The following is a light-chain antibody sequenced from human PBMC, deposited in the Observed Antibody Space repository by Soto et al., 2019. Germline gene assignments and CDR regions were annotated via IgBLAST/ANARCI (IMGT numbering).Light chain of an antibody. CDR3: QTWSNDIRV. V-gene: IGLV4-69*01. J-gene: IGLJ3*02. CDR2: LNSDGSH. CDR1: SGHNSYA. Sequence: QPVLTQPPSASASLGASVKLTCTLSSGHNSYAIAWHQQQPEKGPRYLMKLNSDGSHSKGDGIPDRFSGSSSGAERYLTISSLQSEDEADSYCQTWSNDIRVFGGGTKLTVL.